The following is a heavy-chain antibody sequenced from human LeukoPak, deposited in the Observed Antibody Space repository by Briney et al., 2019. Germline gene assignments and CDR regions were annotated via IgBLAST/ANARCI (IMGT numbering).Heavy chain of an antibody. CDR2: VYQSGTT. J-gene: IGHJ4*02. Sequence: SETLSLTCTVSGFSISSGHYWGWVRPPPGPGLEWIGMVYQSGTTYYNPSLKSRVTTSVDMSKNQFSLRLGPVTAADTAVYYCARIFIRNGYSSYFDCWGQGTLVTVSS. V-gene: IGHV4-38-2*02. CDR1: GFSISSGHY. CDR3: ARIFIRNGYSSYFDC. D-gene: IGHD5-18*01.